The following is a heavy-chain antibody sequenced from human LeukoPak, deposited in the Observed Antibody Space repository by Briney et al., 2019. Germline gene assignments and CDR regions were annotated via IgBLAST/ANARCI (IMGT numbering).Heavy chain of an antibody. Sequence: SETLSLTCTVSGVSISYNYWSWIRQPPGKGLEWIGQIFYTGTTEYNPSLKSRVSMSLDTSKNQFSLRLSSVTAGDTAVYYCARQHGGNYPDFWGQGTLVTVSS. CDR1: GVSISYNY. V-gene: IGHV4-59*01. D-gene: IGHD4-23*01. CDR2: IFYTGTT. CDR3: ARQHGGNYPDF. J-gene: IGHJ4*02.